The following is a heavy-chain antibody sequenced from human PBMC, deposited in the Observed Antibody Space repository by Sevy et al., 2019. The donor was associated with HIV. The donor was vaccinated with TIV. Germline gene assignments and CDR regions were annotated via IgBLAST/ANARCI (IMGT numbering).Heavy chain of an antibody. CDR1: GGSISSYY. V-gene: IGHV4-59*01. D-gene: IGHD6-13*01. J-gene: IGHJ4*02. CDR3: ARGWQQLFDY. Sequence: SENLSLTCTVSGGSISSYYWSWIRQPPGKGLEWIGYIYYSGSTNYNPSLKSRVTISVDTSKNQFSLKLSSVTAADTAVYYCARGWQQLFDYWGQGTLVTVSS. CDR2: IYYSGST.